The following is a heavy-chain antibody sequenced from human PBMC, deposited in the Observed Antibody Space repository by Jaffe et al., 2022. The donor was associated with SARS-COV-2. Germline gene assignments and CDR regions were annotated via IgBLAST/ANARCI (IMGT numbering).Heavy chain of an antibody. CDR3: ARWIRGSSDY. CDR1: GFTFSSHY. J-gene: IGHJ4*02. Sequence: EVRLVASGGGLVQPGGSLRLSCAASGFTFSSHYMGWVRQAPGKGLEWLANISEDGTDQYYVDSVKGRFTISRDNGKNSLYLQMNSLRVEETAVYYCARWIRGSSDYWGQGTLVTVSS. D-gene: IGHD2-2*03. V-gene: IGHV3-7*03. CDR2: ISEDGTDQ.